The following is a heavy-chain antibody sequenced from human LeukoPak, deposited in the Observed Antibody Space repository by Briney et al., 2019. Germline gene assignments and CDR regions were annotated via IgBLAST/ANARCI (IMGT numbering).Heavy chain of an antibody. J-gene: IGHJ4*02. CDR1: GGSISSYY. V-gene: IGHV4-59*01. D-gene: IGHD3-10*01. Sequence: PSETLSLTCTVSGGSISSYYWSWIRQPPGKGLEWIGYIYYSGSTNYNPSLKSRVTISVDTSKNQFSLKLSSVTAADTAVYYCARDLRDKNNLYYGFDYWGQGTLVTVSS. CDR2: IYYSGST. CDR3: ARDLRDKNNLYYGFDY.